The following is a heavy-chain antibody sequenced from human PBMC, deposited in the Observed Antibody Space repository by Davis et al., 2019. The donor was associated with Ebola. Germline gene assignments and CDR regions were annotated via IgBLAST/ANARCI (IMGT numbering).Heavy chain of an antibody. CDR1: GFTFSSYA. J-gene: IGHJ4*02. D-gene: IGHD6-19*01. Sequence: GGSLRLSCAASGFTFSSYAMSWVRQAPGQGLEWVSAISGSGGSTYYADSVKGRFTISRDNSKNTLYLQMNSLRAEDTAVYYCARGSGYSSGWSDYWGQGTLVTVSS. CDR2: ISGSGGST. V-gene: IGHV3-23*01. CDR3: ARGSGYSSGWSDY.